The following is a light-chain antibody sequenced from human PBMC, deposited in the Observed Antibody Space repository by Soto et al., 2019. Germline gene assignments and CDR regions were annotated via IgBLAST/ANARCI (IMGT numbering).Light chain of an antibody. CDR2: GAS. V-gene: IGKV3-15*01. Sequence: EIVMTQSPATLSVSPGERATLSCRASQSVNSNLAWYQQKPGQALRLLIYGASTRATGIPARFSGSGSGTEFTLTISSLQSEDFAVYYCQQYNNWPPGTFGPGTKVDIK. CDR1: QSVNSN. J-gene: IGKJ3*01. CDR3: QQYNNWPPGT.